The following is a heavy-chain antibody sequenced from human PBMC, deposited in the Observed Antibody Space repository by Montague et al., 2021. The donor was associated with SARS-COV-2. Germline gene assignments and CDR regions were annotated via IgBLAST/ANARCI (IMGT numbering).Heavy chain of an antibody. CDR1: GGSISSSSYF. CDR3: ARAFIAAAGTTSFDY. J-gene: IGHJ4*02. Sequence: SETLSLTCTVSGGSISSSSYFWGWIRQPPGKGLEWIGSIYYSGSTYYNPSRKSRVTISVDTSKNQFSLKLRSVTAADTAVYYCARAFIAAAGTTSFDYWGQGTLVTVSS. D-gene: IGHD6-13*01. V-gene: IGHV4-39*01. CDR2: IYYSGST.